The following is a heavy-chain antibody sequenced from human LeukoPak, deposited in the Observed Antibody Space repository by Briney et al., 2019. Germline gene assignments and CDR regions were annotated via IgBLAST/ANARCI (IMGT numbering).Heavy chain of an antibody. D-gene: IGHD6-19*01. J-gene: IGHJ4*02. V-gene: IGHV3-23*01. CDR3: AKAQQWLVLSYFDY. Sequence: GGSLRLSCAASGFTFSSYAMSWVRQAAGKGLEWVSAISGSGGSTYYVDSVKGRFTISRDNSKNTLYLQMNSLRAEDTAVYYCAKAQQWLVLSYFDYWGQGTLVTVSS. CDR2: ISGSGGST. CDR1: GFTFSSYA.